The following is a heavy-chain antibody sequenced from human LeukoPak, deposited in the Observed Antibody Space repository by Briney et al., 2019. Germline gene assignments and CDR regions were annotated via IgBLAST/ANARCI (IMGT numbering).Heavy chain of an antibody. V-gene: IGHV3-15*01. J-gene: IGHJ4*02. CDR3: TTQLLWFGESLGY. CDR2: IKSKTDGGTT. D-gene: IGHD3-10*01. Sequence: GGSLRLSCAASGFTFSNAWMSWVRQAPGKGLEWVGRIKSKTDGGTTDYAAPVKGRFTISRDDSKNTLHLQMNSLKTEDTAVYYCTTQLLWFGESLGYWGQGTLVTVSS. CDR1: GFTFSNAW.